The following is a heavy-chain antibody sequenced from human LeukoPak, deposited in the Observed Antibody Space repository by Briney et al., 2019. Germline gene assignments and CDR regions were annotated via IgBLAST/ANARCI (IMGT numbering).Heavy chain of an antibody. CDR3: ARGVYSSSWYEDY. CDR2: ISSSSSYI. Sequence: PGGSLRLSCAASGFTFSSYSMNWVRQAPGKGLEWVSSISSSSSYIYYADSVKGRFTISRDNAKNSLYLQMNSLRAEDTAVYYCARGVYSSSWYEDYWGQGTLVTVSS. V-gene: IGHV3-21*01. CDR1: GFTFSSYS. D-gene: IGHD6-13*01. J-gene: IGHJ4*02.